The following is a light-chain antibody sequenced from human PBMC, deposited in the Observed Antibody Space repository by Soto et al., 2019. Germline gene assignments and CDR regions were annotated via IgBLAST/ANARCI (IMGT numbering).Light chain of an antibody. CDR1: QSVSSSY. V-gene: IGKV3-20*01. Sequence: EIVLTQSPGTLSLSPGERATLSCRASQSVSSSYLAWYQQKPGQAPRLLLYGASSRATGIPDRFSGSGSGTDFTRTISRQEPDDFAVYYCQQGTFGQGTKLEIK. CDR3: QQGT. J-gene: IGKJ2*01. CDR2: GAS.